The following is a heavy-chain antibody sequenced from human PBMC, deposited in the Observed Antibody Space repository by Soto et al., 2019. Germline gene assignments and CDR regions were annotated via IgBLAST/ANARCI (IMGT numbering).Heavy chain of an antibody. CDR1: GFTFSGSA. V-gene: IGHV3-73*01. D-gene: IGHD6-13*01. Sequence: PGGSLRLSCAASGFTFSGSAMHWVRQASGKGLEWVGRIRSKANSYATAYAASVKGRFTISRDDSKNTAYLQMNSLKTEDTAVYYCIFPMTQQLVTPSWGQGTLVTVSS. CDR3: IFPMTQQLVTPS. CDR2: IRSKANSYAT. J-gene: IGHJ5*02.